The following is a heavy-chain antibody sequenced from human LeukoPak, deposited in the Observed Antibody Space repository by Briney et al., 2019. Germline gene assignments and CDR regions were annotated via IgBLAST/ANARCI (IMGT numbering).Heavy chain of an antibody. D-gene: IGHD3-16*02. CDR3: ARGLYDYVWGSYHHYYYYMDV. CDR1: GGSISGYY. Sequence: SETLSLTCTVSGGSISGYYWSWIRQPPGKGLEWIGEINHSGSTNYNPSLKSRVTISVDTSKNQFSLKLSSVTAADTAVYYCARGLYDYVWGSYHHYYYYMDVWGKGTTVTVSS. V-gene: IGHV4-34*01. CDR2: INHSGST. J-gene: IGHJ6*03.